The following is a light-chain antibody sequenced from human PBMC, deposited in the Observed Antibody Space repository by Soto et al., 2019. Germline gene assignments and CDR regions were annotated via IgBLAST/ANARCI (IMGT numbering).Light chain of an antibody. J-gene: IGKJ1*01. V-gene: IGKV3-20*01. CDR1: QSVGSNY. CDR3: QQYITAPET. Sequence: EIVLTQSSVTLSLSPLERATLSCIASQSVGSNYLAWYQQKPGQAPRLLIYGASSRATGTPDRFSGSGSGTDFTLTISRLEPEDFAVYHCQQYITAPETFGQGTQVDIK. CDR2: GAS.